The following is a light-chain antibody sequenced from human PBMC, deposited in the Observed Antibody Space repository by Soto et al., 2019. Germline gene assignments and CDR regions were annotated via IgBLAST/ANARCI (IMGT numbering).Light chain of an antibody. J-gene: IGLJ7*01. CDR3: AAWDDSLSGVV. CDR1: SSNIGSNY. V-gene: IGLV1-47*01. CDR2: RNS. Sequence: QSVLTQPPSASETPGQRVTISCSGSSSNIGSNYVYWYQQLPGTAPKLLIYRNSQRPSGVPDRFSGSKSGTSASLAISGLRSEDEADYYCAAWDDSLSGVVFGGGTQLTVL.